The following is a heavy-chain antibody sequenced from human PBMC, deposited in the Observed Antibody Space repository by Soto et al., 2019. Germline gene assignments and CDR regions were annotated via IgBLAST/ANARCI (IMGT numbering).Heavy chain of an antibody. D-gene: IGHD6-6*01. V-gene: IGHV3-30-3*01. CDR1: GFTFSSYA. CDR3: ASDVVLPSIAARPNSYYGMDV. CDR2: ISYDGSNK. J-gene: IGHJ6*02. Sequence: GGSLRLSCAASGFTFSSYAMHWVRQAPGKGLEWVAVISYDGSNKYYADSVKGRFTISRDNSKNTLYLQMNSLRAEDTAVYYCASDVVLPSIAARPNSYYGMDVWGQGTTVTVSS.